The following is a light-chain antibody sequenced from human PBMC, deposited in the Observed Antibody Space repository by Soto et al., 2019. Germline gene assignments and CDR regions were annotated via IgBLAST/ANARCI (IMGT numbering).Light chain of an antibody. V-gene: IGKV3-15*01. Sequence: EIVMTQSPATLSVSPGERATLSCRASQSVKINLAWYQQKPGQAPRLLFYGAFTRATGIPARFSGSGSGTEFTLTISNLQSEDFAVYYCQQYNNWPPITFGQGTRVEIK. CDR2: GAF. CDR1: QSVKIN. J-gene: IGKJ5*01. CDR3: QQYNNWPPIT.